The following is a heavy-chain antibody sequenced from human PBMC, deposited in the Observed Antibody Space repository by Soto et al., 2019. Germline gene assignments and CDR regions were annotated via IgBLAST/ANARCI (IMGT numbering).Heavy chain of an antibody. CDR1: GLTFSTYW. J-gene: IGHJ5*02. CDR3: VRDGHCFTTRCYGNWFDP. D-gene: IGHD2-2*01. CDR2: MNSDASHT. V-gene: IGHV3-74*01. Sequence: WGSVRLSCAASGLTFSTYWMHWIRQVPGKGLELVSRMNSDASHTYDADSVKGRFTIYRETAKNTLHLEMHSLTAEATPVYYSVRDGHCFTTRCYGNWFDPRRQGTLVTVSS.